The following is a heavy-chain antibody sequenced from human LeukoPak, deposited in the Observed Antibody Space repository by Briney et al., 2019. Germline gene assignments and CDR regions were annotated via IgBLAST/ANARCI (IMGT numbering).Heavy chain of an antibody. V-gene: IGHV1-2*02. D-gene: IGHD3-22*01. Sequence: ASVKVSCKASGYTFTGYYMHWVRQAPGQGLEWMGWINPNSGGTNYAQNFQGRVTMTRDTSISTAYMELSSLRSDDTAVYYCARGNYDSSDYEYFQYWGQGTLVSVSS. J-gene: IGHJ1*01. CDR2: INPNSGGT. CDR3: ARGNYDSSDYEYFQY. CDR1: GYTFTGYY.